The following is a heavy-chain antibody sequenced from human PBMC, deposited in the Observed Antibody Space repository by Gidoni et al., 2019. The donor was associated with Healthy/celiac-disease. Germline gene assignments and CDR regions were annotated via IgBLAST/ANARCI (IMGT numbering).Heavy chain of an antibody. D-gene: IGHD3-10*01. CDR1: GFTFSSYG. J-gene: IGHJ6*02. CDR2: ISYDGSNK. CDR3: AKGTTRRGVQGVLDV. Sequence: QVQLVESGGGVVQPGRSLSLSCAASGFTFSSYGMHWVRQAPGKGLEWVAVISYDGSNKYYADSVKGRFTISRDNSKNTLYLQMNSLRAEDTAVYYCAKGTTRRGVQGVLDVWGQGTTVTVSS. V-gene: IGHV3-30*18.